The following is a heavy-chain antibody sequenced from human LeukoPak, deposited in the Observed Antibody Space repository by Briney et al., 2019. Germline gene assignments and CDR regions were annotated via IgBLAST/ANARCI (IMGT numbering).Heavy chain of an antibody. CDR3: ARAPPYTKYFDY. Sequence: PGGSLRLSCAGSGFTFSNYALSWVRQAPGQGLEWVSTISDSGDFTFYADAVKGRLTISRDNSKNTLYLQMYSLRAEDTAIYYCARAPPYTKYFDYWGRGTLLTVSS. J-gene: IGHJ4*02. D-gene: IGHD1-1*01. V-gene: IGHV3-23*01. CDR2: ISDSGDFT. CDR1: GFTFSNYA.